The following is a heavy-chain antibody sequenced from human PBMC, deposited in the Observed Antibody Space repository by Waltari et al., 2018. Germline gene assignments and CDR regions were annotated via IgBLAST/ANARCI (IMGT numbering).Heavy chain of an antibody. D-gene: IGHD3-22*01. CDR3: ARDQDYYDSKWSRAFDI. CDR2: ISYDGSNK. Sequence: QVQLVESGGGVVQPGRSLRLSCAASGFTFSSYAMHWVRQAPGKGLEWVAVISYDGSNKYYADSVKGRFTISRDNSKNTLYLQMNSLRAEDTAVYYCARDQDYYDSKWSRAFDIWGQGTMVTVSS. J-gene: IGHJ3*02. CDR1: GFTFSSYA. V-gene: IGHV3-30-3*01.